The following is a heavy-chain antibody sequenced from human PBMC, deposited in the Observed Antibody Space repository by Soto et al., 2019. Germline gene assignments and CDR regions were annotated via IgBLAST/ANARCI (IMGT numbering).Heavy chain of an antibody. D-gene: IGHD6-19*01. CDR1: GLSLSNVRVG. CDR3: ARIEQQWVVQISNWFDP. CDR2: VFSNDEK. J-gene: IGHJ5*02. V-gene: IGHV2-26*01. Sequence: QVTLKESGPVLVKPTETLTLTCTVSGLSLSNVRVGVSWIRQPPGRALEWLAHVFSNDEKSYRTSLKSRLTISRDTSKNQVVLTMTNMDPVDTATYYCARIEQQWVVQISNWFDPWGQGTLVTVSS.